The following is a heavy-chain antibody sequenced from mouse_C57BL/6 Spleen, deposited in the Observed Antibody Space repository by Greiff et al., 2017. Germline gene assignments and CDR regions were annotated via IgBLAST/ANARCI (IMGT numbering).Heavy chain of an antibody. Sequence: EVMLVESGGGLVKPGGSLKLSCAASGFTFSSYAMSWVRQTPEKRLEWVATISDGGSYTYYPDNVKGRFTISRANAKNNLYLQMSHLKSEDTAMYYCANDYGSSYWYFDVWGTGTTVTVSS. V-gene: IGHV5-4*03. D-gene: IGHD1-1*01. CDR3: ANDYGSSYWYFDV. J-gene: IGHJ1*03. CDR1: GFTFSSYA. CDR2: ISDGGSYT.